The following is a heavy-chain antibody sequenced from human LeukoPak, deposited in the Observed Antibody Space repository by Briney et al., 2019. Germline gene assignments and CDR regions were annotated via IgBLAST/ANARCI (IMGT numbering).Heavy chain of an antibody. CDR3: AKGGVSSGFKRPYYFDY. V-gene: IGHV3-23*01. J-gene: IGHJ4*02. Sequence: GGSLRLSCAASGFTFNSYAMSWVRQAPGKGVEWVSSITGSATSTYYADSVKGRFTISRDNSKNTLYLQVNSLRAEDTAVYYCAKGGVSSGFKRPYYFDYWGQGTLVTVSS. CDR1: GFTFNSYA. D-gene: IGHD6-19*01. CDR2: ITGSATST.